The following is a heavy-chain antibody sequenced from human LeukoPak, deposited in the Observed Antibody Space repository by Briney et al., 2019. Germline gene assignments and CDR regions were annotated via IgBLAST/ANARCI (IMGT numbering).Heavy chain of an antibody. J-gene: IGHJ4*02. D-gene: IGHD6-19*01. V-gene: IGHV4-38-2*02. CDR1: GYSISSGYY. Sequence: PSETLSLTCTVSGYSISSGYYWGWIRQPPGKGLEWIGSIYHSGSTYYNPSLKSRVTISVDTSKNQFSLKLSSVTAADTAVYYCARRGGSGWYLDYWGQGTLVTVSS. CDR2: IYHSGST. CDR3: ARRGGSGWYLDY.